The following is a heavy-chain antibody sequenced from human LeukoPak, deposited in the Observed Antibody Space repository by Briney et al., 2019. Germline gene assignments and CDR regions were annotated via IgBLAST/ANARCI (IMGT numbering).Heavy chain of an antibody. CDR2: IYYSGST. J-gene: IGHJ4*02. D-gene: IGHD3-3*01. V-gene: IGHV4-39*01. CDR3: ARLGGHYDFWSGYRYIDY. CDR1: GGSISSSSYY. Sequence: SETLSLTCTVSGGSISSSSYYWGWIRQPPGKGLEWIGSIYYSGSTYYNPSLKSRVTISVDTSKNQFSLKLSSVTAADTAVYYCARLGGHYDFWSGYRYIDYWGQGTLVTVSS.